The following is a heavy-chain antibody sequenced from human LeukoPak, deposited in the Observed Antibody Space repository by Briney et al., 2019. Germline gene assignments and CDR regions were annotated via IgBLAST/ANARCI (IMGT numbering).Heavy chain of an antibody. CDR3: ARAAAAKTNWFDP. CDR2: IWYDGSNK. J-gene: IGHJ5*02. Sequence: GGSLRLSCAASGFTLSSYWMSWVRQAPGKGLEWVAVIWYDGSNKYYADSVKGRFTISRDNSKNTLYLQMNSLRAEDTAVYYCARAAAAKTNWFDPWGQGTLVTVSS. CDR1: GFTLSSYW. V-gene: IGHV3-33*08. D-gene: IGHD2-2*01.